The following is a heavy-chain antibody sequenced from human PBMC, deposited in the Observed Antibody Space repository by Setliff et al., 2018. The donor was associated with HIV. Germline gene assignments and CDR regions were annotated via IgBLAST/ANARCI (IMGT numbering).Heavy chain of an antibody. D-gene: IGHD2-8*01. CDR2: MNPNSGNT. CDR3: ARLVWRGWFDP. CDR1: GYTFTSYD. J-gene: IGHJ5*02. V-gene: IGHV1-8*02. Sequence: ASVHVSCKASGYTFTSYDINCVRQATGQGLEWMGWMNPNSGNTGYAQKFQGRVTMTRNTSISTVYMELSSLRSEDTAVYYCARLVWRGWFDPWGQGTLVTVSS.